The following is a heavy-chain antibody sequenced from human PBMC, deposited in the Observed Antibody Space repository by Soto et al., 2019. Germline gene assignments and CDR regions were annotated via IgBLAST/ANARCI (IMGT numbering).Heavy chain of an antibody. V-gene: IGHV4-34*01. Sequence: SETLSLTCAVYGGSFSGYYWSWIRQPPGKGLEWIGEINHSGSTNYNPSLKSRVTISVDTSKNQFSLKLSSVTAADTAVYYCASKVFGVSLKYYFDYWGQGTLVTVSS. D-gene: IGHD3-3*01. J-gene: IGHJ4*02. CDR2: INHSGST. CDR3: ASKVFGVSLKYYFDY. CDR1: GGSFSGYY.